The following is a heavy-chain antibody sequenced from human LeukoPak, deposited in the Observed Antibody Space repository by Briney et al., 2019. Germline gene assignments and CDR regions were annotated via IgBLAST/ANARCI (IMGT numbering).Heavy chain of an antibody. CDR2: ISGSGGST. J-gene: IGHJ4*02. CDR3: AKNGGYYGSGSYFGDY. V-gene: IGHV3-23*01. Sequence: GGSLRLSCAASGFTFSSYGMSWGREAPGEGLEWGSVISGSGGSTYYADSVRGRFTISRDNSENTLYLQMNSLRGEDTAVYYCAKNGGYYGSGSYFGDYWGQGTLVTVSS. D-gene: IGHD3-10*01. CDR1: GFTFSSYG.